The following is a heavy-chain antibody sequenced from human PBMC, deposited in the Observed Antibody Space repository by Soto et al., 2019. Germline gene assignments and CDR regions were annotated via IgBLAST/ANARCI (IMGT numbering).Heavy chain of an antibody. CDR2: IYYSGST. CDR1: GGSISSYY. CDR3: ARQFPAFGNRFDP. Sequence: PSETLSLTCTVSGGSISSYYWSWIRQPPGKGLEWIGYIYYSGSTNYNPSLKSRVTISVDTSKNQFSLKLSSVTAADTAVYYCARQFPAFGNRFDPWGQGTLVTVSS. V-gene: IGHV4-59*08. D-gene: IGHD3-10*01. J-gene: IGHJ5*02.